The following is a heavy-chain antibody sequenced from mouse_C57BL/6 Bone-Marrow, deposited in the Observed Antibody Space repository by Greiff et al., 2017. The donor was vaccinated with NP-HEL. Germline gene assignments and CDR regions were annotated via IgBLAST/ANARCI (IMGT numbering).Heavy chain of an antibody. Sequence: QVQLQQPGAELVMPGASVKLSCKASGYTFTSYWMHWVKQRPGQGLEWIGEIDPSDSYTNYNQKFKGKSTLTVDKSSSTAYMQLSSLTSEDSAVYYCARNDLLVAPFAYWGQGTLVTVSA. V-gene: IGHV1-69*01. J-gene: IGHJ3*01. CDR2: IDPSDSYT. CDR1: GYTFTSYW. CDR3: ARNDLLVAPFAY. D-gene: IGHD1-1*01.